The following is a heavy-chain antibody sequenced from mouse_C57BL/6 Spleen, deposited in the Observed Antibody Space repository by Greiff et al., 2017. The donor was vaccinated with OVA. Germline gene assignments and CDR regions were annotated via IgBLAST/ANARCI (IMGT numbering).Heavy chain of an antibody. CDR2: ISDGGSYT. Sequence: DVKLVESGGGLVKPGGSLKLSCAASGFTFSSYAMSWVRQTPEKRLEWVATISDGGSYTYYPDNVKGRFTISRDNAKNNLYLQMSHLKSEDTAMYYCAREGTVGMDYWGQGTSVTVSS. CDR3: AREGTVGMDY. D-gene: IGHD1-1*01. V-gene: IGHV5-4*01. J-gene: IGHJ4*01. CDR1: GFTFSSYA.